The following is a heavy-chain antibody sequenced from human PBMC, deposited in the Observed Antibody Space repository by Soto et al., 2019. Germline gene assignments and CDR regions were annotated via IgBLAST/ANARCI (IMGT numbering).Heavy chain of an antibody. J-gene: IGHJ6*02. CDR3: ARDLFPLLWFGAIPFYYYGMDV. CDR1: GYTFTSYA. Sequence: ASVKVSCKASGYTFTSYAMHWVRQAPGQRLEWMGWINAGNGNTKYSQKFQGRVTITRDTSASTAYMELSSLRSEDTAVYYCARDLFPLLWFGAIPFYYYGMDVWGQGTTVTVS. D-gene: IGHD3-10*01. CDR2: INAGNGNT. V-gene: IGHV1-3*01.